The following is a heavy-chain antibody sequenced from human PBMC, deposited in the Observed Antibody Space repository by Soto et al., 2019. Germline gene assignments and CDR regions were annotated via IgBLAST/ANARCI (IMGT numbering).Heavy chain of an antibody. Sequence: PGESLKISCKGSGYSFTSYWIGWVRQMPGKGLEWMGIIYPGDSDTRYSPSFHVQVTISADKSISTAYLQWSSLKASDTALYYCAGEATPSGNSSLGYWDQGTMVAISS. CDR3: AGEATPSGNSSLGY. J-gene: IGHJ4*02. CDR1: GYSFTSYW. D-gene: IGHD2-15*01. CDR2: IYPGDSDT. V-gene: IGHV5-51*01.